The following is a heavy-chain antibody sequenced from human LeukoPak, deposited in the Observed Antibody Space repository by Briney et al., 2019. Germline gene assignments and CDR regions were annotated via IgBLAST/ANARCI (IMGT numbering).Heavy chain of an antibody. CDR3: AREKVVVPAAIGY. CDR2: INSGGSST. Sequence: GGSLRLSCAASGFTFSSYWMHWVRQAPGKGLVWDSRINSGGSSTSYADSVKGRFTISRDNAKNTLYLQMNSLRAEDTAVYYCAREKVVVPAAIGYCGQGTLVTVSS. D-gene: IGHD2-2*01. CDR1: GFTFSSYW. V-gene: IGHV3-74*01. J-gene: IGHJ4*02.